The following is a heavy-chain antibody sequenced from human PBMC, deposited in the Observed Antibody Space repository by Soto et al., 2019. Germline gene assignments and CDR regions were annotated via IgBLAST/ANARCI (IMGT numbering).Heavy chain of an antibody. CDR1: GYTFTSYG. Sequence: QVHLVQSGAEVKKPGASVKVSCKASGYTFTSYGITWVRQAPGQGLEWMGWISAHNGNTDYAQKLQGRVIVTRDTSTSTAYMELRCLISADTAVYYCARGRYGDYWGQGDLVTVSS. CDR2: ISAHNGNT. CDR3: ARGRYGDY. V-gene: IGHV1-18*01. D-gene: IGHD1-1*01. J-gene: IGHJ4*02.